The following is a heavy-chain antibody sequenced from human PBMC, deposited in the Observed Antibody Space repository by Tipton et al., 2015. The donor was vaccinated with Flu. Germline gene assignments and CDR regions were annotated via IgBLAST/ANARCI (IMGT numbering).Heavy chain of an antibody. CDR3: TGDFQIRWFYY. D-gene: IGHD2-15*01. CDR2: ISAYTDNR. CDR1: GYSFNTYG. Sequence: QSGAEVKKPGASVKVSCKTSGYSFNTYGISWVRQAPGQGLEWLGWISAYTDNRNYAQRFQGRVTMTTDTSTNTAFMELRSLTSDDTAVYYCTGDFQIRWFYYWSQGTLVTVSS. J-gene: IGHJ4*02. V-gene: IGHV1-18*01.